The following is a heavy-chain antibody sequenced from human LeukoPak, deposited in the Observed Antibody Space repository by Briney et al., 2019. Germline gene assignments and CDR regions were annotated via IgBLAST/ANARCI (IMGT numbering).Heavy chain of an antibody. CDR1: GYTFTSYD. J-gene: IGHJ4*02. V-gene: IGHV1-8*01. D-gene: IGHD6-6*01. CDR3: ARSRGQLVFGFLGPYDRYFDY. CDR2: LNPNSGNT. Sequence: ASVKVSCKASGYTFTSYDINWVRQATGQGLEWMGWLNPNSGNTGYAQKFQGRVTMTRNTSISTAYMELSSLRSEDTAVYYCARSRGQLVFGFLGPYDRYFDYWGQGTLVTVSS.